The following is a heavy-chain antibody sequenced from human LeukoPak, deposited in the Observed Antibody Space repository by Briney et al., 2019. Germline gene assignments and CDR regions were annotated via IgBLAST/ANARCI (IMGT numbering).Heavy chain of an antibody. V-gene: IGHV1-69*13. J-gene: IGHJ4*02. CDR1: GGTFSSYA. CDR2: IIPIFGTA. CDR3: ARDNNGNSFEY. D-gene: IGHD1-26*01. Sequence: ASVKVSCKASGGTFSSYAISWVRQAPGQGLEWMGGIIPIFGTANYAQKFQGRVTITADESTSTAYMEPSSLRSEDTAVYYCARDNNGNSFEYWGQGTLVTVSS.